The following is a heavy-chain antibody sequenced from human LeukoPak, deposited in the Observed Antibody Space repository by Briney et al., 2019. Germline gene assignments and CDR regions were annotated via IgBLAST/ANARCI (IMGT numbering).Heavy chain of an antibody. V-gene: IGHV4-4*02. CDR1: GGSISSSNW. CDR3: ARGPLEWLLRDYYYMDV. Sequence: SGTLSLTCAVSGGSISSSNWWSWVRQPPGKGLEWIGEIYHSGSTNYNPSLKSRVTISVDKSKNQFSLKLSSVTAADTAVYYCARGPLEWLLRDYYYMDVWGKGTTVTVSS. CDR2: IYHSGST. D-gene: IGHD3-3*01. J-gene: IGHJ6*03.